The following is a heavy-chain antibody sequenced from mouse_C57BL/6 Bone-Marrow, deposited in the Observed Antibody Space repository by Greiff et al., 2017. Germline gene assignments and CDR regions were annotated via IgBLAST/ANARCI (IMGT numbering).Heavy chain of an antibody. V-gene: IGHV1-55*01. CDR2: IYPGSGST. Sequence: QVQLQQPGAELVKPGASVKMSCKASGYTFTSYWITWVKQRPGQGLEWIGDIYPGSGSTNYNEKFKSKATLTVDTSSSTAYMQHSSLTSEDSAVYYCARDRDVYDGYYYAMDYWGQGTSVTVSS. CDR1: GYTFTSYW. J-gene: IGHJ4*01. D-gene: IGHD2-2*01. CDR3: ARDRDVYDGYYYAMDY.